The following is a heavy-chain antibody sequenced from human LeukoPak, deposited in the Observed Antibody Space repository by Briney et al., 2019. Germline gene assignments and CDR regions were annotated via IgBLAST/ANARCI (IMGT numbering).Heavy chain of an antibody. Sequence: SETLSLTCAVYGGSFSGYYWSWIRQPPGKGLEWIGYIYYSGSTNYNPSLKSRVTISVDTSKNQFSLKLSSVTAADTAVYYCARYYYDSSGYLDYFDYWGQGTLVTVSS. CDR2: IYYSGST. J-gene: IGHJ4*02. D-gene: IGHD3-22*01. CDR1: GGSFSGYY. CDR3: ARYYYDSSGYLDYFDY. V-gene: IGHV4-59*01.